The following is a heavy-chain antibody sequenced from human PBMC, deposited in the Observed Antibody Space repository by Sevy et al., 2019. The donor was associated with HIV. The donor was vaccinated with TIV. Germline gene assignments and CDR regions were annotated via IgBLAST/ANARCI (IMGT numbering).Heavy chain of an antibody. D-gene: IGHD6-19*01. CDR2: FYYSEST. J-gene: IGHJ4*02. CDR1: GGSISISSYY. Sequence: SETLSLTCTVSGGSISISSYYWGWIRQPSGKGLEWIGSFYYSESTYYNPSLKSRVTISVDTSKNQFSLKLSSVTAADTAVYYCARAFRAVAGSYYFEYWGQGTLVTV. CDR3: ARAFRAVAGSYYFEY. V-gene: IGHV4-39*01.